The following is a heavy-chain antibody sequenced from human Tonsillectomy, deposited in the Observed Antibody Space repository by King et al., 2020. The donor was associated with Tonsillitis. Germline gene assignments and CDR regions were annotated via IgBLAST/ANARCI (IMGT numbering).Heavy chain of an antibody. Sequence: QLVQSGTEVKKPGASVKVSCKASGYTFTNNGISWVRQAPGQGLEWMGWISGYNGNTNYAQKFQGRVTMTTDTSTNTPYMELRSLTSDDTAVYYCARDSLYLVMIVVTADKYHFMDVWGKGTTVTVSS. D-gene: IGHD3-22*01. V-gene: IGHV1-18*01. J-gene: IGHJ6*03. CDR2: ISGYNGNT. CDR1: GYTFTNNG. CDR3: ARDSLYLVMIVVTADKYHFMDV.